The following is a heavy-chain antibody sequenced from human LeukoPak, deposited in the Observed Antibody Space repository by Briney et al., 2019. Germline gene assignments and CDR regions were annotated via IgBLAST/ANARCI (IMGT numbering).Heavy chain of an antibody. J-gene: IGHJ6*02. CDR3: ARDKIVPAAGGYYYYYYGMDV. D-gene: IGHD2-2*01. CDR2: IYYSGST. CDR1: GGSISSYY. Sequence: SETLSLTCTVSGGSISSYYWSWIRQPPGKGLEWIGYIYYSGSTNYNPSLKSRVTISVDTSKNQLSLKLSSVTAADTAVYYCARDKIVPAAGGYYYYYYGMDVWGQGTTVTVSS. V-gene: IGHV4-59*01.